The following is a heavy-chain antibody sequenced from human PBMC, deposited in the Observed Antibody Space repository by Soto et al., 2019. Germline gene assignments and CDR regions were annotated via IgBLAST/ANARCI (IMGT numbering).Heavy chain of an antibody. J-gene: IGHJ3*02. CDR1: GFTFSTYW. V-gene: IGHV3-7*05. CDR2: IKRDGSRT. Sequence: GGSLRLSFAASGFTFSTYWMIWVRQAPGKGLEWVANIKRDGSRTYYADSVKGRFTVSRDNTNNLLFLQMNSLGVEDTAVYYCVRDADIVMMTINYDAFDMWGQGTLVTVSS. D-gene: IGHD2-15*01. CDR3: VRDADIVMMTINYDAFDM.